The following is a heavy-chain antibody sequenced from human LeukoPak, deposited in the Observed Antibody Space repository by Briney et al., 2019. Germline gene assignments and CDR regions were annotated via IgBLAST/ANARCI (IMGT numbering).Heavy chain of an antibody. D-gene: IGHD3-22*01. CDR1: GFTFSSYA. Sequence: GRSLRLSCAASGFTFSSYAMHWVRQAPGKGLEWVAVISYDGSNKYYADSVKGRFTISRDNSKNTLYLQMNSLRAEDTAVYYCVRELADSSGYPQGGYYYGMDVWGQGTTVTVSS. CDR3: VRELADSSGYPQGGYYYGMDV. J-gene: IGHJ6*02. V-gene: IGHV3-30-3*01. CDR2: ISYDGSNK.